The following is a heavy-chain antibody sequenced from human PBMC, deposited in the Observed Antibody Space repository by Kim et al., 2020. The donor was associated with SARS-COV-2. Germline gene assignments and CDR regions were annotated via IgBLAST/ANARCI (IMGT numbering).Heavy chain of an antibody. Sequence: SETLSLTCTVSGGSISSSSYYWGWIRQPPGKGLEWIGSIYYSGSTYYNPSLKSRVTISVDTSKNQFSLKLSSVTAADTAVYYCASLVVLWFGELGGFDYWGQGTLVTVSS. CDR3: ASLVVLWFGELGGFDY. J-gene: IGHJ4*02. CDR1: GGSISSSSYY. D-gene: IGHD3-10*01. CDR2: IYYSGST. V-gene: IGHV4-39*01.